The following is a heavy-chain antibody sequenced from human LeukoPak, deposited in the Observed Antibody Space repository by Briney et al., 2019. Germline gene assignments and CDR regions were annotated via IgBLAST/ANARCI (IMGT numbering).Heavy chain of an antibody. CDR2: IYYSGST. CDR3: ARDKYYYDSSGYYYFDY. V-gene: IGHV4-59*12. CDR1: GGSISSYY. Sequence: SETLSLTCTVSGGSISSYYWSWIRQPPGKGLDWIGYIYYSGSTNYNPSLKSRVTISVDTSKNQFSLKLSSVTAADTAVYYCARDKYYYDSSGYYYFDYWGQGTLVTVSS. D-gene: IGHD3-22*01. J-gene: IGHJ4*02.